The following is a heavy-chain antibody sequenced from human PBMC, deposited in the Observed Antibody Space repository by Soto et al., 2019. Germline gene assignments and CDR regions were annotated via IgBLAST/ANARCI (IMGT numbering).Heavy chain of an antibody. CDR2: ISPGGDAT. Sequence: PGGSLRLSCAASGFNFNILAMTWVRQAPGKGLEWVSFISPGGDATYYADSVTGRFTVSRDNSQNTLYLQMSDLRAEDTAIYYCAMGGSIVGVTSTIQYFKHWGQGTVVTVSS. CDR3: AMGGSIVGVTSTIQYFKH. CDR1: GFNFNILA. J-gene: IGHJ1*01. V-gene: IGHV3-23*01. D-gene: IGHD2-21*02.